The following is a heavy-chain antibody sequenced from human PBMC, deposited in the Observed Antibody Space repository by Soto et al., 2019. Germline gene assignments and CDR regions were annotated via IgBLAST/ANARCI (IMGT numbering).Heavy chain of an antibody. J-gene: IGHJ5*02. CDR2: IIPILGIA. CDR3: PRVADAANGWFDP. V-gene: IGHV1-69*02. CDR1: GGTFSSYT. Sequence: QVQLVQSGAEVKKPGSSVKVSCKASGGTFSSYTISWVRQAPGQGLEWMGRIIPILGIANYAQKFQGRVTITADKSTSRAYMELSSLRSEDTAVYYCPRVADAANGWFDPWGQGTLVTVSS.